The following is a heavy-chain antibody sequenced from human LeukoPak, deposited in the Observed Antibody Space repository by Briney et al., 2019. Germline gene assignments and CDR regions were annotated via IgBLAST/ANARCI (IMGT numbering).Heavy chain of an antibody. Sequence: PSETLSLTCAVSNGSFSAYYWSWIRQSPGKGLQWIGEISHSGSTNYNPSLKLRVSISLDTSENQFSLRLSSVSAADTAVYFCARRYCSGGSCYMRDYYGMDVWATGTTVIVSS. D-gene: IGHD2-15*01. V-gene: IGHV4-34*01. CDR2: ISHSGST. CDR1: NGSFSAYY. J-gene: IGHJ6*04. CDR3: ARRYCSGGSCYMRDYYGMDV.